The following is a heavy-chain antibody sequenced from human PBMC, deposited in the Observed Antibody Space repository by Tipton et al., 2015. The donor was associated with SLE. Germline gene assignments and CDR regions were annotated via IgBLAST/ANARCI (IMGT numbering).Heavy chain of an antibody. CDR3: ARGLFPWELFY. D-gene: IGHD1-26*01. Sequence: GLVKPSETLSLTCAVYGGSFSGYYWSWIRQPPGKGLEWIGEINHRGSTNYNPSLKSRVTISVDTSKNQFSLKLSSVTAADTAVYYCARGLFPWELFYWGQGTLVTVSS. J-gene: IGHJ4*02. V-gene: IGHV4-34*01. CDR2: INHRGST. CDR1: GGSFSGYY.